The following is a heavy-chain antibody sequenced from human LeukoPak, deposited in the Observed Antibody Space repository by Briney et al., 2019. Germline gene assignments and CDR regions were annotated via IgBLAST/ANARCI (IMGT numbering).Heavy chain of an antibody. V-gene: IGHV4-4*07. Sequence: SETLSLTCTVSGGSISSYYWSWIRQPAGKRLECIGRIYTSGSTNYNPSLKSRVTMSVDTSKNQFSLKLSSVTAADTAVYYCARGPYCSSTSCYYYFDYWGQGTLVTVSS. CDR1: GGSISSYY. J-gene: IGHJ4*02. CDR2: IYTSGST. D-gene: IGHD2-2*01. CDR3: ARGPYCSSTSCYYYFDY.